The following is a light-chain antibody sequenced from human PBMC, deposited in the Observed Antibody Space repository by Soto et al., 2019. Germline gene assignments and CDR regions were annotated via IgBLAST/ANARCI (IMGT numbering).Light chain of an antibody. V-gene: IGLV2-23*01. CDR1: SSDVGSYNL. J-gene: IGLJ1*01. CDR3: QSYDSTLSARYV. CDR2: EGD. Sequence: QFVLTQPASVCGSPGQSITISCTRTSSDVGSYNLVSWYQQHPGKAPKLMIYEGDKRPSGVSNRFSGSKSGNTASLTISGLQAEDEADYYCQSYDSTLSARYVFGTGTKLTVL.